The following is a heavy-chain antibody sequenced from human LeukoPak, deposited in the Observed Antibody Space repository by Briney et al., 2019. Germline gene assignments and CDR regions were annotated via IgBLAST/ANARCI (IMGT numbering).Heavy chain of an antibody. J-gene: IGHJ4*02. D-gene: IGHD5-18*01. Sequence: SETLPLTCTVSGGSISSGGYYWSWIRQHPGKGLEWIGYIYYSGSTYYNPSLKSRVTISVDTSKNQFSLKLSSVTAADTAVYYCARELDSYFSRVGRYFDYWGQGTLVTVSS. V-gene: IGHV4-31*03. CDR3: ARELDSYFSRVGRYFDY. CDR2: IYYSGST. CDR1: GGSISSGGYY.